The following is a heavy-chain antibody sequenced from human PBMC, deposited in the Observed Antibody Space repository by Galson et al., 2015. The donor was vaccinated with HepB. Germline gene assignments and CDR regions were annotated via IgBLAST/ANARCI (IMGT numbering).Heavy chain of an antibody. J-gene: IGHJ4*02. CDR2: ITPSGDNT. D-gene: IGHD6-19*01. V-gene: IGHV3-23*01. CDR3: AKVFPEKTDGWYRQALYYFDS. Sequence: SLRLSCAASGFTFSYYAMSWVRQAPGKGLEWVSAITPSGDNTYSADSMKGRFTISRDNSQNTPFLQMNSLRADDTAIYFCAKVFPEKTDGWYRQALYYFDSWGQGIRVTVSS. CDR1: GFTFSYYA.